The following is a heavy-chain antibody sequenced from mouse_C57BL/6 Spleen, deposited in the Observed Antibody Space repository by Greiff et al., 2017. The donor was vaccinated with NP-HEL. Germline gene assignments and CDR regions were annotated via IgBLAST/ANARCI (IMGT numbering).Heavy chain of an antibody. J-gene: IGHJ1*03. D-gene: IGHD2-3*01. CDR3: GWLSYWYFDV. CDR2: INPYNGGT. CDR1: GYTFTDYY. Sequence: EVQLQQSGPVLVKPGASVKMSCKASGYTFTDYYMNWVKQSHGKSLEWIGVINPYNGGTSYNQKFKGKATLTVDKSSSTAYMELNSLTSEDSAVYYCGWLSYWYFDVWGTGTTVTVSS. V-gene: IGHV1-19*01.